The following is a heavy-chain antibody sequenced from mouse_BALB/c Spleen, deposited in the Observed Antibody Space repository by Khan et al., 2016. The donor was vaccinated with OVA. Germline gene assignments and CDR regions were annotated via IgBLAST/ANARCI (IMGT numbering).Heavy chain of an antibody. CDR3: TRKDYYDYDPFPY. D-gene: IGHD2-4*01. V-gene: IGHV3-2*02. CDR1: GYSITSEYA. Sequence: EVQLQESGPGLVKPSQSLSLTCTVTGYSITSEYAWNWIRHFPGNKLEWMGYINYSGNTRYNPSLKSRISITRDTSKNPFFLQLNSVTTEDTATYYCTRKDYYDYDPFPYWGQGTLVTVSA. J-gene: IGHJ3*01. CDR2: INYSGNT.